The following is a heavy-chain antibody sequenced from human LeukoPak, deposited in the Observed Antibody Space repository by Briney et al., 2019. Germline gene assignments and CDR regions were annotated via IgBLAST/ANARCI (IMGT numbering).Heavy chain of an antibody. CDR1: GFTFSSYS. D-gene: IGHD5/OR15-5a*01. CDR3: ARVEGVYYFDY. V-gene: IGHV3-66*01. Sequence: GGSLRLSCAASGFTFSSYSMSWVRQAPGKGLEWVSVIYSGGSTYYADSVKGRFTISRDNSKNTLYLQMNSLRAEDTAVYYCARVEGVYYFDYWGQGTLVTVSS. J-gene: IGHJ4*02. CDR2: IYSGGST.